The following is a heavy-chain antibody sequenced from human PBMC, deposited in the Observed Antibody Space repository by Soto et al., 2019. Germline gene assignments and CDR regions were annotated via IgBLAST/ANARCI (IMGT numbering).Heavy chain of an antibody. CDR1: GFSLSTSGVG. Sequence: QITLKESGPTLVKPTQTLTLTCTFSGFSLSTSGVGVGWIRQPPGKALQWLAVIYWDDDKRYSPSLKSRLTITKHTSINQVVLTMTNMDPVDTATYHCAHKGSGSRSIDYWGQGTLVTVSS. J-gene: IGHJ4*02. CDR3: AHKGSGSRSIDY. CDR2: IYWDDDK. V-gene: IGHV2-5*02. D-gene: IGHD3-10*01.